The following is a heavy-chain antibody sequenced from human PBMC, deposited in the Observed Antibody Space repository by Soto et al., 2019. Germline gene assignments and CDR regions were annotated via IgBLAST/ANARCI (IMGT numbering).Heavy chain of an antibody. CDR3: ARAPHCSSTSCYAGNYGMDV. J-gene: IGHJ6*02. CDR2: IYYSGST. D-gene: IGHD2-2*01. Sequence: QVQLQESGPGLVKPSQTLSLTCTVSGGSISSGGYYWSWIRQHPGKGLEWIGYIYYSGSTYYNPSLKSRVNISVDTSKNQFSLKLSSVTAADTAVYYCARAPHCSSTSCYAGNYGMDVWGQGTTVTGSS. V-gene: IGHV4-31*03. CDR1: GGSISSGGYY.